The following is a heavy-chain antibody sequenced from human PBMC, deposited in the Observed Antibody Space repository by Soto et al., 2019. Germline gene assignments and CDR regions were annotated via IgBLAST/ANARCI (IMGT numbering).Heavy chain of an antibody. J-gene: IGHJ4*02. CDR1: GVTFSTYS. CDR2: ISSSSSTI. Sequence: EVQLVESGGGLVQPGGSLRLSCAASGVTFSTYSMNWVRQTPGQGLEWVSYISSSSSTIYYADSVKGRFTISRDNAKNSLYLQMNSLRAEDPDVYYCARGFTLDYWGQGTLVTVSS. V-gene: IGHV3-48*01. CDR3: ARGFTLDY.